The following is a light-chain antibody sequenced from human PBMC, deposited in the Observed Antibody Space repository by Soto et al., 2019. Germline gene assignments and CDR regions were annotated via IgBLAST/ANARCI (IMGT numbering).Light chain of an antibody. Sequence: SYELTQPPSVSVSPGQTASITCSGDTLGDKYACWYQQKPGQSPILVIYQDIKRPSGIPERFSGSNSGNTATLTISGTQAMDEADYYCQAWDSSTGPFVVFGGGTKVTVL. CDR3: QAWDSSTGPFVV. J-gene: IGLJ2*01. CDR1: TLGDKY. CDR2: QDI. V-gene: IGLV3-1*01.